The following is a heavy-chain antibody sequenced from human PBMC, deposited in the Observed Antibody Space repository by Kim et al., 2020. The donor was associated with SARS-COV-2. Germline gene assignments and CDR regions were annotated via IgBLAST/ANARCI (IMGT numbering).Heavy chain of an antibody. V-gene: IGHV3-7*01. CDR2: IKEDGSIK. J-gene: IGHJ6*02. Sequence: GGSLRLSCAASGFTFSNYWMHWVRQAPGKGLEWVANIKEDGSIKHYGDSVKGRLTISRDNAKNSLYLEMNILGAEDTAVYYCGREMDAWGQGTTVTVSS. CDR1: GFTFSNYW. CDR3: GREMDA.